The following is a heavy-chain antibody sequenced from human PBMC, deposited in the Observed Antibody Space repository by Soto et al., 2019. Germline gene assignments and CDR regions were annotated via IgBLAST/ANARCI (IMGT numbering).Heavy chain of an antibody. CDR1: GYSFTSYW. J-gene: IGHJ6*04. CDR3: ARLRGGANYSGSGRKNYYYYGMDV. CDR2: IYPGDSDT. Sequence: GESLKISCKGSGYSFTSYWIGWVRQMPGKGLEWMGIIYPGDSDTRYSPSFQGHVTVSADRSITPAYLQWSSLKASDTAIYYCARLRGGANYSGSGRKNYYYYGMDVWGKGTTVPVSS. D-gene: IGHD3-10*01. V-gene: IGHV5-51*01.